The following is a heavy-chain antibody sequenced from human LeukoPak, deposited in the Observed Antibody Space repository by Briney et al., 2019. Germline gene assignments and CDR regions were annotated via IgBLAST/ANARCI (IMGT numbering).Heavy chain of an antibody. J-gene: IGHJ6*03. V-gene: IGHV4-39*07. CDR3: ARVSWFPGTSYYYMDV. CDR2: IYNSGSA. Sequence: SETLSLTCTVSGGSINSGSYYWGWIRQAPGKGLEWIGSIYNSGSAYFNTSLKSRATISLDTSKSQLSLILTSVTAADTAVYFCARVSWFPGTSYYYMDVWGKGTTVTVSS. CDR1: GGSINSGSYY. D-gene: IGHD1-1*01.